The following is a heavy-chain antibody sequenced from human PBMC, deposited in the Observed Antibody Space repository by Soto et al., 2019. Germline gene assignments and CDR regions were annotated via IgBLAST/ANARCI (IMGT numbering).Heavy chain of an antibody. D-gene: IGHD3-10*01. CDR2: ISWNSGSI. CDR1: GFTFDDYA. Sequence: EVQLVESGGGLVQPGRSLRLSCAASGFTFDDYAMHWVRQAPGKGLEWVSGISWNSGSIGYADSVKGRFTISRDNAKNSLYLQMNSLRAKDPALYYCAKDAITMVRGVISYYGMDVWGQGTTVTVSS. CDR3: AKDAITMVRGVISYYGMDV. J-gene: IGHJ6*02. V-gene: IGHV3-9*01.